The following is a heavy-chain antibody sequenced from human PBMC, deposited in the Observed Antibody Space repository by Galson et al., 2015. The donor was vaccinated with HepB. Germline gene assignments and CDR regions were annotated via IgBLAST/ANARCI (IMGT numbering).Heavy chain of an antibody. CDR2: TYYRSRWYN. J-gene: IGHJ6*02. D-gene: IGHD2/OR15-2a*01. V-gene: IGHV6-1*01. CDR1: GDRVSTNAAA. Sequence: CAISGDRVSTNAAAWNWIRQSPSRGLEWLGRTYYRSRWYNDYAVSVKSRITINPDTSKNQFSLQLNSVTPEDTAVYYCARNYGNKGSLDVWGQGTTVTVSS. CDR3: ARNYGNKGSLDV.